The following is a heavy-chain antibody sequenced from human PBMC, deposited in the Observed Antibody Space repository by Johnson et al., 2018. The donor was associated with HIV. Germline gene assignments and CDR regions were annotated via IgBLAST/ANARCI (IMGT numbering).Heavy chain of an antibody. CDR2: ISYDGSNK. J-gene: IGHJ3*02. CDR3: AKGGSLTQVAPFDI. D-gene: IGHD1-14*01. CDR1: GFTFSSYG. V-gene: IGHV3-30*18. Sequence: QVQLVESGGGVVQPGRSLRLSCAASGFTFSSYGMHWVRQAPGKGLEWVAVISYDGSNKYYADSVKGRYTISRDNSKNTLYLQMNSLRAEDTAVYYCAKGGSLTQVAPFDIGGQGKMVTVSS.